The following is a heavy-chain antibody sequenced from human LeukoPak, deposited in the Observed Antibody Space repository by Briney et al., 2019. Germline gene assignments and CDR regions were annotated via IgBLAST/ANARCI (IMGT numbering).Heavy chain of an antibody. CDR2: ISYDGSNK. CDR1: GFIFSSYA. D-gene: IGHD3-10*01. V-gene: IGHV3-30*04. Sequence: PGRSLRLSCAASGFIFSSYAMHWVRQAPGKGLEWVAVISYDGSNKYYADSVKGRFTISRDNSENTLYLQMDSLRAEDTAVYYCARDRTHAGSGPGVYYYYYYGMDVWGKGTTVTVSS. J-gene: IGHJ6*04. CDR3: ARDRTHAGSGPGVYYYYYYGMDV.